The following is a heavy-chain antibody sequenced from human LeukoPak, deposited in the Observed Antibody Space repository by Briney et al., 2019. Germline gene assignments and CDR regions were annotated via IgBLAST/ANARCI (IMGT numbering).Heavy chain of an antibody. CDR2: INHSGST. J-gene: IGHJ6*03. V-gene: IGHV4-34*01. CDR3: ARKRCSSTSCYGYYYYYMDV. D-gene: IGHD2-2*01. CDR1: GGSFSTYY. Sequence: SETLSLTCAVYGGSFSTYYWSWIRQPPGKGLEWIGEINHSGSTNYNPSLKSRVTISVDTSKNQFSLKLSSVTAADTAAYYCARKRCSSTSCYGYYYYYMDVWGKGTTVTVSS.